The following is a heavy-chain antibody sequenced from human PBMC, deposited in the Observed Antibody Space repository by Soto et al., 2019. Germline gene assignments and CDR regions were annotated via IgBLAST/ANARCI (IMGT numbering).Heavy chain of an antibody. CDR2: IYYSGST. D-gene: IGHD6-6*01. CDR3: AREEQLGLFDY. CDR1: GGSISSYY. V-gene: IGHV4-59*01. Sequence: QVQLQESGPGLVKPSETLSLTCTVSGGSISSYYWSWIRQPPGKGLEWIGYIYYSGSTNYNPSLKSRVTISVDTSKNQFSLKLSSVTAADTAVYYCAREEQLGLFDYWGQGTLVTVSS. J-gene: IGHJ4*02.